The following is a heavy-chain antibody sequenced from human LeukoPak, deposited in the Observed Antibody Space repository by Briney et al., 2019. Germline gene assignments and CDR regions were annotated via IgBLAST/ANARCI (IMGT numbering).Heavy chain of an antibody. V-gene: IGHV4-30-2*01. CDR3: ARNATGTTSDWEDAFDI. CDR1: GGSISSGGYS. J-gene: IGHJ3*02. CDR2: IYHSGST. Sequence: SETLSLTCAVSGGSISSGGYSWSWIRQPPGKGLEWIGYIYHSGSTYYNPSLKSRVTISVDRSKNQFSLKLSSVTAADTAVYYCARNATGTTSDWEDAFDIWGQGTMVTVSS. D-gene: IGHD1-1*01.